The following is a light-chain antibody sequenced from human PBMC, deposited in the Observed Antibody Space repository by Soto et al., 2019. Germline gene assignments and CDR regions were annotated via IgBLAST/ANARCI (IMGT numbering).Light chain of an antibody. J-gene: IGLJ1*01. CDR2: SNN. CDR3: AAWDDSLSGFYV. V-gene: IGLV1-44*01. Sequence: QSVLTQPPSASGTPGQRVTISCSGSRSNIGSNTVNWYQQLPGSAPKLLIYSNNQRPSGVPDRFSGSKSGTSASLAISGLRSEDEADYYCAAWDDSLSGFYVFGTGTMLTVL. CDR1: RSNIGSNT.